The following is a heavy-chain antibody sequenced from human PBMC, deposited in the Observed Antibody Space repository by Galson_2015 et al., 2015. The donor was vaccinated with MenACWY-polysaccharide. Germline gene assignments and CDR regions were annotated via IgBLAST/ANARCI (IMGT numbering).Heavy chain of an antibody. J-gene: IGHJ6*02. D-gene: IGHD2-15*01. Sequence: LRLSCAASGFTFSYYCMSWVRQAPGKGLEWVANIKEDGNEKYYVDSVKGRFTISRDNAKKSLYLQMNSLRAEDTAVYYCASEDALFYGMDVWGQGTTVTVSS. CDR2: IKEDGNEK. CDR1: GFTFSYYC. V-gene: IGHV3-7*01. CDR3: ASEDALFYGMDV.